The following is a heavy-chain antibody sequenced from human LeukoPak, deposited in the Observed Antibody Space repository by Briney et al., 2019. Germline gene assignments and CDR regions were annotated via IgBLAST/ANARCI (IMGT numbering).Heavy chain of an antibody. CDR2: INPSGGST. J-gene: IGHJ4*02. D-gene: IGHD3-22*01. CDR1: GYTFTSYY. V-gene: IGHV1-46*01. CDR3: ARVSSGSGYYKSGGDY. Sequence: RASVKVSCKASGYTFTSYYMHWVRQAPGQGLEWMGIINPSGGSTSYAQKFQGRVTMTRDTSTSTVYMELSSLRSEDTAVYYCARVSSGSGYYKSGGDYWGQGTLVTVSS.